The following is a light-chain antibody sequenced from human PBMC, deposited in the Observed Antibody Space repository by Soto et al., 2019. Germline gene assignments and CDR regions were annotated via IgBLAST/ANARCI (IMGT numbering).Light chain of an antibody. CDR2: GAS. V-gene: IGKV1-5*03. J-gene: IGKJ1*01. CDR1: QDIKHW. CDR3: QHYHHYPWT. Sequence: DIQMTQSPSTLSASVGDRVIITCRASQDIKHWLAWYQQRPGKAPKLLIYGASKLHTGVPSRFSGSGSGTEFTLINAGLLPDDLATYFCQHYHHYPWTFGQGTKVEV.